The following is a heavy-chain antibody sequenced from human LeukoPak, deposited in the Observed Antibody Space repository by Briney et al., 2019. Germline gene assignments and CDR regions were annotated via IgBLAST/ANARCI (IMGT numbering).Heavy chain of an antibody. V-gene: IGHV1-8*01. CDR1: GYTFTSYD. Sequence: ASVKVSCKASGYTFTSYDINWVRQATGQGLEWMGWMNPNSGNTGYAQKFQGRVTMTRNTSISTAYMELSSLRSEDTAVYYCARAGGSSGYFGIYYYYYYVDVWGKGTTVTVSS. D-gene: IGHD3-22*01. CDR3: ARAGGSSGYFGIYYYYYYVDV. CDR2: MNPNSGNT. J-gene: IGHJ6*03.